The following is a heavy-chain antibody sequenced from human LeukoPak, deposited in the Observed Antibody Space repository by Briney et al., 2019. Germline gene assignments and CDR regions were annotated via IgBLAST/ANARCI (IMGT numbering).Heavy chain of an antibody. J-gene: IGHJ5*02. CDR3: ARTRQRGGYFGWFDP. D-gene: IGHD6-25*01. CDR2: ISAYNGNT. CDR1: GYTFTSYG. Sequence: GASVKVSCTASGYTFTSYGISWVRQAPGQGLEWMGWISAYNGNTNYAQKLQGRVTMTTDTSTSTAYMELRSLRSDDTAVYYCARTRQRGGYFGWFDPWGQGTLVTVSS. V-gene: IGHV1-18*01.